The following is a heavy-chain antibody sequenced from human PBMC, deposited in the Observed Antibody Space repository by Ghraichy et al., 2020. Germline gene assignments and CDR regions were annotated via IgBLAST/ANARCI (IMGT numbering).Heavy chain of an antibody. CDR3: ARGSSYCSGGSCYSGY. V-gene: IGHV1-69*13. CDR1: GGTFSSYA. CDR2: IIPIFGTA. J-gene: IGHJ4*02. D-gene: IGHD2-15*01. Sequence: SVKVSCKASGGTFSSYAISWVRQAPGQGLEWMGGIIPIFGTANYAQKFQGRVTITADESTSTAYMELSSLRSEDTAVYYWARGSSYCSGGSCYSGYWGQGTLVTVSS.